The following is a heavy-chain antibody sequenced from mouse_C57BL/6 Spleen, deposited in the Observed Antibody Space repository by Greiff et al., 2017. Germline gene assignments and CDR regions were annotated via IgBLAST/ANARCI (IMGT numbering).Heavy chain of an antibody. V-gene: IGHV5-17*01. D-gene: IGHD2-1*01. Sequence: EVQLVESGGGLVKPGGSLKLSCAASGFTFSDYGMHWVRQAPEKGLEWVAYISSGSSTIYYADTVKGRFTISRDNAKNTLFLQMTSLRSEVTAMYYCARPNGNYVRPTYAMDYWGQGTSVTVSS. CDR1: GFTFSDYG. CDR3: ARPNGNYVRPTYAMDY. J-gene: IGHJ4*01. CDR2: ISSGSSTI.